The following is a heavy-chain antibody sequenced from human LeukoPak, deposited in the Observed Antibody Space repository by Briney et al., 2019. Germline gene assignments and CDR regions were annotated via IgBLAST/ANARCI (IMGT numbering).Heavy chain of an antibody. CDR3: ARDAQWLVPEGYYYYMDV. Sequence: GGSLRLSCAGSGFTFSRYNMNWVRQAPGKGLERVSSISSSSSYIYYADSVKGRFTLSRDNAQNSLFLQMNSLRAEDTAVYYCARDAQWLVPEGYYYYMDVWGKGTTVTVSS. D-gene: IGHD6-19*01. CDR1: GFTFSRYN. J-gene: IGHJ6*03. CDR2: ISSSSSYI. V-gene: IGHV3-21*01.